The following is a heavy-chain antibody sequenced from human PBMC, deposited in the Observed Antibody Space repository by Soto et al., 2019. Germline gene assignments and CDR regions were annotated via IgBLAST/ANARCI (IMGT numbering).Heavy chain of an antibody. CDR1: GYTFTSHA. J-gene: IGHJ5*02. D-gene: IGHD6-13*01. CDR2: INAGNGNT. CDR3: ARDGIAAAGTSWFDP. Sequence: ASVKVSCKASGYTFTSHAMHWVRQAPGQRLEWMGWINAGNGNTKYSQKFQGRVTITTDTSASTAYMELSSLRSEDTAVYYCARDGIAAAGTSWFDPWGQGTFVTVSS. V-gene: IGHV1-3*01.